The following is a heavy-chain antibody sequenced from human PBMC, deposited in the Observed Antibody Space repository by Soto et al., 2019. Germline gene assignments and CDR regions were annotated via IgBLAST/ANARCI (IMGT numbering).Heavy chain of an antibody. D-gene: IGHD3-16*02. CDR3: ARYLEGQITSQNIVIPWRWFDP. Sequence: QVQLQESGPGLVKPSQTLSLTCTVSGGSISSGDYYWSWIRQPPGKGLEWIGYIYYSGSTYYNPSLKSRVTRSVDTSKNQFSLKLSSVTAAETAVYYCARYLEGQITSQNIVIPWRWFDPWGQGTLVTVSS. J-gene: IGHJ5*02. CDR2: IYYSGST. CDR1: GGSISSGDYY. V-gene: IGHV4-30-4*01.